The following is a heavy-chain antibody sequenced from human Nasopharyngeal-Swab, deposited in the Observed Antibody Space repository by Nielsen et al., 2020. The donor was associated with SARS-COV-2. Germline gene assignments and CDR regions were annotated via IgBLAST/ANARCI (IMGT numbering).Heavy chain of an antibody. J-gene: IGHJ6*03. D-gene: IGHD6-13*01. CDR3: AKGSSSSWYYYMDV. CDR2: ISWNSGTI. Sequence: LSLTCAASGFTFDDYAMHWVRQAPGKGLEWVSGISWNSGTIGYAGSVKGRFTISRDNAKNSLNLQMNSLRPEDTALYYCAKGSSSSWYYYMDVWGKGTTVTVS. V-gene: IGHV3-9*01. CDR1: GFTFDDYA.